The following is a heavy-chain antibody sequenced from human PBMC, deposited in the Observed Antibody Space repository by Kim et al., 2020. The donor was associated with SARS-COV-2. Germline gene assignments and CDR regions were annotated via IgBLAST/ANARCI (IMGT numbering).Heavy chain of an antibody. V-gene: IGHV4-30-4*01. CDR2: IYYSGST. Sequence: SETLSLTCTVSGGSISSGDYYWSWIRQPPGKGLEWIGYIYYSGSTYYNPSLKSRVTISVDTSKNQFSLKLSSVTAADTAVYYCARGGSNTGRGGYDDYYYGMDVWGQGTTVTVSS. CDR1: GGSISSGDYY. J-gene: IGHJ6*02. D-gene: IGHD5-12*01. CDR3: ARGGSNTGRGGYDDYYYGMDV.